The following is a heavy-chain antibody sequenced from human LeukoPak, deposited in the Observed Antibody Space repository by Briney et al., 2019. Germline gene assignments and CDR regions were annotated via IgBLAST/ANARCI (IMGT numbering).Heavy chain of an antibody. D-gene: IGHD2-8*01. J-gene: IGHJ4*02. CDR3: SYDTSGPEDY. CDR2: ISGTGGST. CDR1: GFTFSSYA. V-gene: IGHV3-23*01. Sequence: GGSLRLSCAASGFTFSSYAMSWVRQAPGQGLEWVSAISGTGGSTYYADSVKGRFTISRDNSKNTLYLQMSSLSAEDTAIYYCSYDTSGPEDYWGQGTLVTVSS.